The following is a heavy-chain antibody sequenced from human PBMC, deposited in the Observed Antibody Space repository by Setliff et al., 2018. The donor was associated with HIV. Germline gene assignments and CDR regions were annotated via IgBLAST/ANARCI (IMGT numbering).Heavy chain of an antibody. V-gene: IGHV7-4-1*02. CDR2: INTNTGNP. D-gene: IGHD3-3*01. Sequence: ASVKVSCKASGYTFTTYAMNWVRQAPGQGPEWMGWINTNTGNPTYAQGFTGRFVFSLDTSVSTAYLQISSLKAEDTAVYYCARNYYDVWSLSFGGWFDPWGQGTRVTVSS. CDR3: ARNYYDVWSLSFGGWFDP. CDR1: GYTFTTYA. J-gene: IGHJ5*02.